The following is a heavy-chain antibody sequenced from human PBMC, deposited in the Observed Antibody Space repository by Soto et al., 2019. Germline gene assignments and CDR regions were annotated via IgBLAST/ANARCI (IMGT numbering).Heavy chain of an antibody. CDR1: GYTFTLYT. CDR3: AKLGGGYIFGPYLDY. CDR2: INTGNGNT. Sequence: ASVKVSCKTSGYTFTLYTIPWVRQAPGQRLEWMGWINTGNGNTKYSQRFQGRVTMSRDTSTSTAYMELSSLTSEDTAVYYCAKLGGGYIFGPYLDYWGQGTLVTVSS. V-gene: IGHV1-3*04. J-gene: IGHJ4*02. D-gene: IGHD5-18*01.